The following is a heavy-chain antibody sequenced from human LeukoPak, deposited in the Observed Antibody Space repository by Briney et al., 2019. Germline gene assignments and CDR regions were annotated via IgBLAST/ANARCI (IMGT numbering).Heavy chain of an antibody. Sequence: SVKVSCKASGGTFSSYAICWVRHAPGQGLEWMGGIIPIFGTANYAQKFQGRVTITTDESTSTAYMELSSLRSEDTAVYYCARGAAPLSYYYDSSGRSAFDIWGQGTMVTVSS. CDR2: IIPIFGTA. CDR3: ARGAAPLSYYYDSSGRSAFDI. D-gene: IGHD3-22*01. J-gene: IGHJ3*02. V-gene: IGHV1-69*05. CDR1: GGTFSSYA.